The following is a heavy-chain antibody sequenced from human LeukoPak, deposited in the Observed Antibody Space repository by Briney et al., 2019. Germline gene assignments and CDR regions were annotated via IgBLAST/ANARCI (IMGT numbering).Heavy chain of an antibody. V-gene: IGHV1-24*01. Sequence: ASVKVSCKISGFGLSVLSIHWMRQAPGKGLEWVGGIRPETGEPIFAQKFRGRVTITEDTFTDTGYLELRGLTSEDTAVYYCSTDSGRSYYFDFWGQGTLVTVSS. J-gene: IGHJ4*02. CDR3: STDSGRSYYFDF. D-gene: IGHD3-10*01. CDR1: GFGLSVLS. CDR2: IRPETGEP.